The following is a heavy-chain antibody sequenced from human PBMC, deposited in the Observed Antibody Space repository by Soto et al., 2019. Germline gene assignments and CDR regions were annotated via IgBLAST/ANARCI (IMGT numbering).Heavy chain of an antibody. J-gene: IGHJ4*02. D-gene: IGHD4-17*01. V-gene: IGHV3-30-3*01. CDR1: GFTFSSYA. CDR2: ISYDGSNK. Sequence: GGSLRLSCAASGFTFSSYAMHWVRQAPGKGLEWVAVISYDGSNKYYADSVKGRFTISRDNSKNTLYLQMNSLRAEDTAVYYCARGFGDYGDYDGGEGFDYWGQGTLVTSPQ. CDR3: ARGFGDYGDYDGGEGFDY.